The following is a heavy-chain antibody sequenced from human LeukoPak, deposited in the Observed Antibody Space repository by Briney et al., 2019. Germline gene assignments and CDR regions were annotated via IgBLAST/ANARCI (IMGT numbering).Heavy chain of an antibody. CDR2: IYHSGSP. J-gene: IGHJ4*02. CDR1: GFTFSDYY. V-gene: IGHV4-38-2*01. D-gene: IGHD2-15*01. Sequence: GSLRLSCAASGFTFSDYYMSWIRQPPGKGLEWIASIYHSGSPYYNPSLMRRATISIDTSKNQFSLKLSSVTAADTAVYFCATLGYCGGGNCYSTLDYWGQGTLVTVSS. CDR3: ATLGYCGGGNCYSTLDY.